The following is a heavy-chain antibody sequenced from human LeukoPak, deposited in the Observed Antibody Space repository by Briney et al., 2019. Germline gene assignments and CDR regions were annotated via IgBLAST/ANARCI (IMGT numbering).Heavy chain of an antibody. CDR3: ARLAGGSYLFYYYYYMDV. CDR2: ISSSSSYI. D-gene: IGHD1-26*01. CDR1: GFTFSSYS. Sequence: GGSLRLSCAASGFTFSSYSMNWVRQAPGKGLEWVSSISSSSSYIYYADSVKGRFTISRDNAKNSLYLQMNSLGAEDTAVYYCARLAGGSYLFYYYYYMDVWGKGTTVTVSS. V-gene: IGHV3-21*01. J-gene: IGHJ6*03.